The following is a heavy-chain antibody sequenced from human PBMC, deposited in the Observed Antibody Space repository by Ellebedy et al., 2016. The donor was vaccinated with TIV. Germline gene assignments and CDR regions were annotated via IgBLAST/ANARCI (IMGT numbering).Heavy chain of an antibody. CDR3: AKDDPSGQPAAIYYY. CDR1: GFTFSSYA. D-gene: IGHD2-2*01. CDR2: ISGSGGST. V-gene: IGHV3-23*01. J-gene: IGHJ4*02. Sequence: GGSLRLSXAASGFTFSSYAMSWVRQAPGKGLEWVSAISGSGGSTYYADSVKGRFTISRDNSKSTLYLQMNSLRAEDTAVYYCAKDDPSGQPAAIYYYWGQGTLVTVSS.